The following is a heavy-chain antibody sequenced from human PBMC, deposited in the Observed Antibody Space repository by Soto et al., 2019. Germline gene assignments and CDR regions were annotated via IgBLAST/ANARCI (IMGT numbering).Heavy chain of an antibody. Sequence: NPSETLSLTCTVSGGSISSSSYYWGWIRQPPGKGLEWIGSVHYSGRNYYNSSLESRVAIYADTSKNQFSVKLTSVTAADTAVYFCARVVLSGTARGYFDYWGQGTQVTVSS. J-gene: IGHJ4*02. CDR2: VHYSGRN. V-gene: IGHV4-39*01. CDR1: GGSISSSSYY. D-gene: IGHD1-7*01. CDR3: ARVVLSGTARGYFDY.